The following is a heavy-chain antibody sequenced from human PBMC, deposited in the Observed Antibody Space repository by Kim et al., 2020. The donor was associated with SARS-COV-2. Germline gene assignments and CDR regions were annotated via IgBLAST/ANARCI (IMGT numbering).Heavy chain of an antibody. D-gene: IGHD6-13*01. V-gene: IGHV1-46*01. CDR3: ARDPQQLDPKGGYYYGMDV. Sequence: ASVKVSCKASGYTFTSYYMHWVRQAPGQGLEWMGIINPSGGSTSYAQKFQGRVTMTRDTSTSTVYMELSSLRSEDTAVYYCARDPQQLDPKGGYYYGMDVWGQGTTVTVSS. J-gene: IGHJ6*02. CDR2: INPSGGST. CDR1: GYTFTSYY.